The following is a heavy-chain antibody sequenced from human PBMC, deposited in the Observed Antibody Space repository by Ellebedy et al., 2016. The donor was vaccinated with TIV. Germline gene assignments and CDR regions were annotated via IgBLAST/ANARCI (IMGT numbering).Heavy chain of an antibody. CDR2: ITYTGST. CDR1: GGSISSNSYY. J-gene: IGHJ4*02. V-gene: IGHV4-39*01. Sequence: MPSETLSLTCTVSGGSISSNSYYRAWIRQPPGKGLEWIASITYTGSTYDNRSLRSRATISVETSKNQFSLRLSSVTAADTAVYYCARHGGNCGGDCYLYWGQGTLVTVSS. D-gene: IGHD2-21*02. CDR3: ARHGGNCGGDCYLY.